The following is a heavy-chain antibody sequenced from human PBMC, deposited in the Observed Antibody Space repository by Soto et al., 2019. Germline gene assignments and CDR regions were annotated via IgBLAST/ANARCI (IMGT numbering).Heavy chain of an antibody. V-gene: IGHV3-23*01. Sequence: GGSLRLSCAASGFTFSSYAMSWVRQAPGKGLEWVSAISGSGGSTYYADSVKGRFTISRDNSKNTLYLQMNSLRAEDTDLYYCEKDLGGAWSMIVPLYYFDYWGQGTLVTVSS. D-gene: IGHD3-22*01. CDR2: ISGSGGST. CDR1: GFTFSSYA. J-gene: IGHJ4*02. CDR3: EKDLGGAWSMIVPLYYFDY.